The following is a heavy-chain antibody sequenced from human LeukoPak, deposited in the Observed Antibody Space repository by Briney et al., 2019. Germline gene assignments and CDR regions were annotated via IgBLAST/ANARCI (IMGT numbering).Heavy chain of an antibody. CDR2: ISYDGSNK. V-gene: IGHV3-30-3*01. Sequence: GGSLTLSCAASGFTFSSYAMHWLRQAPGKGLEGVAVISYDGSNKYYADSGKGRFTISRVNSKNTLYLQMNSLRAEDTAVYCCAIPGVWIQLWSYLDYWGQGTLVSVSS. D-gene: IGHD5-18*01. J-gene: IGHJ4*02. CDR3: AIPGVWIQLWSYLDY. CDR1: GFTFSSYA.